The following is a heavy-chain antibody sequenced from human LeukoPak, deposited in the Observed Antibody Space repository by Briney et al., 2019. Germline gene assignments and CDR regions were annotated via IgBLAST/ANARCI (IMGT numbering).Heavy chain of an antibody. CDR1: GFTFSTYA. D-gene: IGHD2-2*02. V-gene: IGHV3-21*01. Sequence: KTGGSLRLSCAASGFTFSTYAMTWVRQAPGKGLKWVSSISSSSSYIYYADSMKGRFTISRDNAKNSLYLQMNSLRAEDTAVYFCARGIYTSSPRNPKNFFDYWGQGTLVTVS. CDR2: ISSSSSYI. J-gene: IGHJ4*02. CDR3: ARGIYTSSPRNPKNFFDY.